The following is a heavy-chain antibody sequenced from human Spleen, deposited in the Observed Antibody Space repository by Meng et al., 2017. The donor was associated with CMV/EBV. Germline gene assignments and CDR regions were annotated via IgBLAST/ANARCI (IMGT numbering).Heavy chain of an antibody. J-gene: IGHJ3*02. CDR2: ISNNGRT. D-gene: IGHD3-3*01. CDR1: GDSISSYY. CDR3: ARTKYYDFWSGYYPLLDAFDI. Sequence: SETLSLTCTVSGDSISSYYWNWIRQSPGKGLEWIGYISNNGRTNYNPSPKSRVTISVDTSKNHFSLKLTSVTAADTAVYYCARTKYYDFWSGYYPLLDAFDIWGQGTKVTVSS. V-gene: IGHV4-59*01.